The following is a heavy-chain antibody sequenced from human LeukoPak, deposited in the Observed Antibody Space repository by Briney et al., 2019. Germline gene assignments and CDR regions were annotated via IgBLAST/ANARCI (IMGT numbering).Heavy chain of an antibody. V-gene: IGHV3-23*01. CDR3: AKEFPGYSFDY. CDR1: RFTFRNYG. CDR2: FSGSGGST. D-gene: IGHD5-12*01. Sequence: GGSLRLSCAASRFTFRNYGMHWVRQAPGKGLEWVSGFSGSGGSTSYADSVKGRFTISRDMSKNTLYLQMNTLRAEDTAIYYCAKEFPGYSFDYWGQGTLVTVSS. J-gene: IGHJ4*02.